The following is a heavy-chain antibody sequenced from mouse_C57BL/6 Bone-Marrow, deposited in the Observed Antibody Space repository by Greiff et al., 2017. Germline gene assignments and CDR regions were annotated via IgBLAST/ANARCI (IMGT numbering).Heavy chain of an antibody. CDR3: ARQTNYGSSYGYFDV. CDR1: GFTFSSYG. D-gene: IGHD1-1*01. Sequence: EVMLVESGGDLVKPGGSLKLSCAASGFTFSSYGMSWVRQTPDKRLEWVATISSGGSYTYYPDSVKGRFTISRDNAKNTLYLQMSSLKSEDTAMYYCARQTNYGSSYGYFDVWGTGTTVTVSS. J-gene: IGHJ1*03. V-gene: IGHV5-6*01. CDR2: ISSGGSYT.